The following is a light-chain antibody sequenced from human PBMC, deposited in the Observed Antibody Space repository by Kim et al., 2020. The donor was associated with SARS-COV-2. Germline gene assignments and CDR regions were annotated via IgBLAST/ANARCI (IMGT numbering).Light chain of an antibody. Sequence: RATLNSKSSQTVLYNSNNNNYLAWYQQKPGQAPKLLIYWASIRESGVSDRFSGSGSETDFTLTISSLQAEDVAVYYCQQYYSTPPSFGQGTKLEI. CDR1: QTVLYNSNNNNY. V-gene: IGKV4-1*01. J-gene: IGKJ2*03. CDR3: QQYYSTPPS. CDR2: WAS.